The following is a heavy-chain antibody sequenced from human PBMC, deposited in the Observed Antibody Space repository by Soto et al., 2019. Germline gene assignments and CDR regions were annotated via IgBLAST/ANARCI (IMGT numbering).Heavy chain of an antibody. Sequence: PGGSLRLSCAASGFTFSSYAMSWVRQAPGKGLEWVSAISGSGGSTYYADSVKGRFTISRDNSKNTLYLQMNSLRAEDTAVYYCAKDRKWNYIWSHRFDPWGQGTLVTVSS. J-gene: IGHJ5*02. CDR1: GFTFSSYA. CDR3: AKDRKWNYIWSHRFDP. D-gene: IGHD1-7*01. V-gene: IGHV3-23*01. CDR2: ISGSGGST.